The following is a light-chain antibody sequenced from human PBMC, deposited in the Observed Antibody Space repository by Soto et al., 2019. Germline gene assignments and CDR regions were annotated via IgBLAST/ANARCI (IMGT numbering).Light chain of an antibody. V-gene: IGKV3-20*01. CDR2: GAS. Sequence: EIVLTQSPGTLSLSPGETATLSCRASQSVSSSSLAWYQQKPGQAPRLLIYGASSRATGIPDRFSGSGSGTDFTLTISRLEPEDFAVYYCQQYGSSPFTFGPGSEVDIK. J-gene: IGKJ3*01. CDR3: QQYGSSPFT. CDR1: QSVSSSS.